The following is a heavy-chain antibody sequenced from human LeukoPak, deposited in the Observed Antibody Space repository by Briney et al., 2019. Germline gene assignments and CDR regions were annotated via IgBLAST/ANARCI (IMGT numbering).Heavy chain of an antibody. J-gene: IGHJ3*02. Sequence: SETLSLTCTVSGGSISSYYWSWIRQPPGKGLEWIGYIYYSGSTNYNPSLKSRVTISVDTSKNQFSLKLSSVTAADTAVYYCASGRWLPYVLDIWGQGTMVTVSS. CDR1: GGSISSYY. V-gene: IGHV4-59*01. D-gene: IGHD5-24*01. CDR2: IYYSGST. CDR3: ASGRWLPYVLDI.